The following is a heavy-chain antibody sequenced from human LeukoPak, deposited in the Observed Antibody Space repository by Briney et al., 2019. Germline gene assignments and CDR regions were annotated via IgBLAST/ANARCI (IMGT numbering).Heavy chain of an antibody. CDR2: INHSGST. J-gene: IGHJ6*02. V-gene: IGHV4-34*01. Sequence: GSLRLSCAASGFTFSDYYMSWIRQPPGKGLEWIGEINHSGSTNYNPSLKSRVTILVDTSKNQFPLKLSSVTAADTAVYYCASRMMVRGPRYYGMDVWGQGTTVTVSS. CDR1: GFTFSDYY. D-gene: IGHD3-10*01. CDR3: ASRMMVRGPRYYGMDV.